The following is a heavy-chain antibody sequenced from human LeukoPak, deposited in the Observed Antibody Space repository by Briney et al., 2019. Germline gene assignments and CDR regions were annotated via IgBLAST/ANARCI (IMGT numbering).Heavy chain of an antibody. J-gene: IGHJ4*02. CDR3: TRGSSGRRDN. D-gene: IGHD6-19*01. Sequence: ASVKVSCKASGYTFTSCDINWVRQATGQGLEWMGWMNPNSGNTGYGQSFQGRLTMTRDISTGTAYMELSNLTSEDTAIYYCTRGSSGRRDNWGQGTLVTVSA. CDR1: GYTFTSCD. CDR2: MNPNSGNT. V-gene: IGHV1-8*02.